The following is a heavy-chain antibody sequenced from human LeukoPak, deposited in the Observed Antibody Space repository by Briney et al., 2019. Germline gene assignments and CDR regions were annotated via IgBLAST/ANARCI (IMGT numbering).Heavy chain of an antibody. D-gene: IGHD4-17*01. CDR3: ARLGMTTVPH. CDR1: GGSITSYY. CDR2: IYYSGST. J-gene: IGHJ4*02. V-gene: IGHV4-59*08. Sequence: PSETLSLTCTVSGGSITSYYWSWIRQPPGKGLEWIGYIYYSGSTNCNPSLKSRVIISVDTSKNQFSLKLSSVTAADTAVYYCARLGMTTVPHWGQGTLVTVSS.